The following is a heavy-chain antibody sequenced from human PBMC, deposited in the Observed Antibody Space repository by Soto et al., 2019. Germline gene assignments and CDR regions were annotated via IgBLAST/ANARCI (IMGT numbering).Heavy chain of an antibody. Sequence: QVQLVQSGAEVKKPGASVKVSCKASVYTFTSYDINWVRQATGQGLEWMGWMNPNSGNTGYAQKFQGRVTMTRNTSISTAYMELGSLRSEDTAAYYCARGKSNYYGSGSYLWGQGTLVTVSS. D-gene: IGHD3-10*01. CDR2: MNPNSGNT. J-gene: IGHJ4*02. CDR3: ARGKSNYYGSGSYL. V-gene: IGHV1-8*01. CDR1: VYTFTSYD.